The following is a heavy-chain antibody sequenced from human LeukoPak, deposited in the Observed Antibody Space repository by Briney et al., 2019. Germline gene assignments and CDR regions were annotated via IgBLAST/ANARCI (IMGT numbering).Heavy chain of an antibody. CDR3: ARGVVPLADWLLSLED. CDR1: GYTFTSYD. Sequence: ASVKVSCKASGYTFTSYDINWVRQATGQGIEWMGWMNPNSGNTGYAQKFQGRVTMTRNTSISTAYMELSSLRSEDTAVYYCARGVVPLADWLLSLEDWGQGTLVTVSS. J-gene: IGHJ4*02. D-gene: IGHD3-9*01. CDR2: MNPNSGNT. V-gene: IGHV1-8*01.